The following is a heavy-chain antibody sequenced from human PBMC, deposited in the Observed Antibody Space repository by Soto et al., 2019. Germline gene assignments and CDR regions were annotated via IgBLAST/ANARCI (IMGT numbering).Heavy chain of an antibody. CDR3: ARGGADHYNYGMDV. V-gene: IGHV3-23*05. J-gene: IGHJ6*02. CDR1: GFTLSTYA. CDR2: MNGAATST. Sequence: QLSESGGGLLQPGGSLTLSCAASGFTLSTYAMTWVRQPPGKGLEWVSSMNGAATSTSYADSVKGRFTTSRDKSKNTLYLEMRTLRPEDTAVYYCARGGADHYNYGMDVWGQGITVIVSS. D-gene: IGHD3-10*01.